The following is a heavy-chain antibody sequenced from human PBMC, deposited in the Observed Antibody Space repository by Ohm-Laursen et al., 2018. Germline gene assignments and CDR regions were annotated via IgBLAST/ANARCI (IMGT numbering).Heavy chain of an antibody. J-gene: IGHJ4*02. V-gene: IGHV3-23*01. CDR1: GFTFSSYA. D-gene: IGHD6-13*01. CDR3: AKDHLLGAAAGTSIDY. CDR2: ISGSGGTT. Sequence: GSLRLSCSASGFTFSSYAMSWVRQAPGKGLEWVSVISGSGGTTYYADSVKGRFTISRDNSKNTLYLQMDSLRAEDTAVYYCAKDHLLGAAAGTSIDYWGQGTLVTVSS.